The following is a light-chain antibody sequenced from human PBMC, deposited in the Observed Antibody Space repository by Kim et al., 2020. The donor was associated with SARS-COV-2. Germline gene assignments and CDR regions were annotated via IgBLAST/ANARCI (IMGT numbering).Light chain of an antibody. Sequence: ESVGDRVTVTCRASQGISNYLAWYQQKPGKVPKLLIYAASTLQSGVPSRFSGSGSGTDFTLIISSLQPEDVATYYCQQYNSAPRTFGQGTKVDIK. CDR1: QGISNY. CDR3: QQYNSAPRT. V-gene: IGKV1-27*01. CDR2: AAS. J-gene: IGKJ1*01.